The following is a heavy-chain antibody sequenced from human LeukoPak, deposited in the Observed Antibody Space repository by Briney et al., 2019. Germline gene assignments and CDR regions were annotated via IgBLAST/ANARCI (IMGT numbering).Heavy chain of an antibody. J-gene: IGHJ4*02. CDR2: ISSYTGNT. Sequence: APVSVSCKASGYTFTSYGISWVRQAPGQGLEWMGWISSYTGNTNYAQKLQGRVTMTTDTSTSTAYMELRSLRSDDTAVYYCARDLQGAVAGSGSRYWGQGSLVTVSS. CDR3: ARDLQGAVAGSGSRY. CDR1: GYTFTSYG. V-gene: IGHV1-18*01. D-gene: IGHD6-19*01.